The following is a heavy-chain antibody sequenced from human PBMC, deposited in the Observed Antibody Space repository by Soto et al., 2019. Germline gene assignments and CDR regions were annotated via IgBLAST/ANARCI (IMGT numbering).Heavy chain of an antibody. Sequence: ASVKVSCKASGYTFTSYGISWVRQAPGQGLEWMGWISAYNGNTNYAQKLQGRVAMTTDTSTSTAYMELRSLRSDDTAVYYCARDDTDGDYLDYWGQGTLVTVSS. D-gene: IGHD4-17*01. CDR2: ISAYNGNT. CDR3: ARDDTDGDYLDY. V-gene: IGHV1-18*01. J-gene: IGHJ4*02. CDR1: GYTFTSYG.